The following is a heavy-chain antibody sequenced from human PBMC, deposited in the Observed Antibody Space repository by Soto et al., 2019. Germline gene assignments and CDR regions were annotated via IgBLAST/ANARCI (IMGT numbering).Heavy chain of an antibody. CDR2: ISYSGST. D-gene: IGHD2-15*01. Sequence: QLQLQESGPGLVKPSETLSLTCSVSGGSIRSSSYYGGWIRQTPVKGLEWIGTISYSGSTYSNPSLKSRVTISVDPSTNQFSLNLSSVTAADTAVYYCVGGYCSGGSCFSIDFWGQGTLVTVSP. CDR1: GGSIRSSSYY. CDR3: VGGYCSGGSCFSIDF. V-gene: IGHV4-39*01. J-gene: IGHJ4*02.